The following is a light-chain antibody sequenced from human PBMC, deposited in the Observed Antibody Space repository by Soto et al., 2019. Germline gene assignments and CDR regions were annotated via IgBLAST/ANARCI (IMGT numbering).Light chain of an antibody. CDR2: GSS. V-gene: IGKV3-15*01. J-gene: IGKJ5*01. CDR1: QSVGRN. Sequence: EILLTLSPATLPVSPGEGATLSCRASQSVGRNLSWFQQKPGQAPRLLIYGSSTRATGVPARFSGSGSGADFTLTISNLQSEDFAVYYCQQYTNWPPITFGQGTRLEIK. CDR3: QQYTNWPPIT.